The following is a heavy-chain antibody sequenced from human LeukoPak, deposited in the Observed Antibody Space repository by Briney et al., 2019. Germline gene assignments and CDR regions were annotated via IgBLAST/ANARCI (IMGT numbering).Heavy chain of an antibody. V-gene: IGHV1-24*01. D-gene: IGHD2-21*02. J-gene: IGHJ1*01. CDR3: ATRVLDCGGDCPSSFEYFQH. CDR2: FDPEDGET. Sequence: ASVKVSCKVSGYTLTGLSMHWVRQAPGKGFEWMGGFDPEDGETIYAQKFQGRVTMTEDTSTDTAYMELSSLRSEDTAVYYCATRVLDCGGDCPSSFEYFQHWGQGTLVTVSS. CDR1: GYTLTGLS.